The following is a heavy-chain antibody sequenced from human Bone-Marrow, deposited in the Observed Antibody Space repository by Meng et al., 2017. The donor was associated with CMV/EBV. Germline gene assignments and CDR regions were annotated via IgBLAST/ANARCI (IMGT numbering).Heavy chain of an antibody. D-gene: IGHD3-10*01. CDR3: ARDVGFGGSGSQTYYFYGMDV. V-gene: IGHV1-8*03. J-gene: IGHJ6*02. CDR1: GYTFTSYD. CDR2: MNPNSGNT. Sequence: ASVKVSCKASGYTFTSYDINWVRQATGQGLEWMGWMNPNSGNTGYAQKFQGRVTITRNTSISTAYMELSSLRSEDTAVYYCARDVGFGGSGSQTYYFYGMDVWGQGTTVTVSS.